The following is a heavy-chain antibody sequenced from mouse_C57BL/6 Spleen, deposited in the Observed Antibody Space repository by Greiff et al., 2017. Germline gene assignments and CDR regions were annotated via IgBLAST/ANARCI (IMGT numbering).Heavy chain of an antibody. V-gene: IGHV14-4*01. CDR3: TTPSNWDDAY. Sequence: VQLQQSGAELVRPGASVKLSCTASSFNIKDDYMHWVKQRPEQGLEWIGWIDPENGDTEYASKFQGKATITADTSSNTAYLQLSSLTSEDTAVYYCTTPSNWDDAYWGQGTLVTVSA. D-gene: IGHD4-1*01. J-gene: IGHJ3*01. CDR1: SFNIKDDY. CDR2: IDPENGDT.